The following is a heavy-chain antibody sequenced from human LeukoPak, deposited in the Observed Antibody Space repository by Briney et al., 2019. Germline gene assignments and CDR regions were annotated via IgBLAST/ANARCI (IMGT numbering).Heavy chain of an antibody. Sequence: SETLSLTCTVSGGSISSYYWSWIRQPPGKGLEWIGYIYYSGSTNYNPSLKSRVTISVDTSKNQFSLKLSSVTAADTAVYYCARQDPGGYFDYWGQGTLVTVSS. CDR2: IYYSGST. CDR3: ARQDPGGYFDY. V-gene: IGHV4-59*08. D-gene: IGHD3-10*01. J-gene: IGHJ4*02. CDR1: GGSISSYY.